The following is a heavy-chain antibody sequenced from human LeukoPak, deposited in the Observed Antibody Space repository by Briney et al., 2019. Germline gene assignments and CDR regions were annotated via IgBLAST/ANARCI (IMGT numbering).Heavy chain of an antibody. CDR2: ISAYNGNT. V-gene: IGHV1-18*01. D-gene: IGHD5-18*01. J-gene: IGHJ3*02. CDR3: ARDARGYSYGYNDAFDI. Sequence: ASVKVSCKASGYTFTSYGISWVRQAPGQGLEWMGWISAYNGNTNYAQKLQGRVTMTTDTSTSTAYMELRSLRSDDTAVYYCARDARGYSYGYNDAFDIWGRGTMVTVSS. CDR1: GYTFTSYG.